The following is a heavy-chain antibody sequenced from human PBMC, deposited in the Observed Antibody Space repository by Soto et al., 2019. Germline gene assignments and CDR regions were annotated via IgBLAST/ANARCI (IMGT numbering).Heavy chain of an antibody. CDR2: IYYTVRT. CDR3: ARESSSSPEYFDF. D-gene: IGHD2-15*01. Sequence: SETLSLTCSVSGGSISSDDYSCTWILHPPGEGLEWIGYIYYTVRTSSTPSLESRVTILIDTSKNQFSMKLSSVSAADTAAYYCARESSSSPEYFDFGGPGTLVTVSS. CDR1: GGSISSDDYS. J-gene: IGHJ4*02. V-gene: IGHV4-30-4*01.